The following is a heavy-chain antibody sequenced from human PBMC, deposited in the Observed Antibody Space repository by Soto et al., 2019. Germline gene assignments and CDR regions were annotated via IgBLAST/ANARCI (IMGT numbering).Heavy chain of an antibody. J-gene: IGHJ4*02. Sequence: QVPLVQSGGEVKKPGASVKVSCKTSGYTFTTYGISWVRQAPGQGLEWVGWISAYSGKTHYAQEFQGKVTMTTDTSTNTAYLELRSLRSDDTAVYYCARDPYLGDHQYWGQGTLVTVSS. CDR2: ISAYSGKT. CDR3: ARDPYLGDHQY. CDR1: GYTFTTYG. D-gene: IGHD3-16*01. V-gene: IGHV1-18*01.